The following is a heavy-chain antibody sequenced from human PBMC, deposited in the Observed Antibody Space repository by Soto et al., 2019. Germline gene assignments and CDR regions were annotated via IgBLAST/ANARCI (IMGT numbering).Heavy chain of an antibody. V-gene: IGHV1-18*01. D-gene: IGHD5-12*01. J-gene: IGHJ5*02. CDR1: GYTFFTYD. CDR2: ISTYSGDT. Sequence: QVPLVQSGVEVKTPGASVKVSCQASGYTFFTYDISWVRQAPGQGLEWMGWISTYSGDTKYAQKFQGRVTMTTDTSTTTAYRELRSLRSDDTAVYYCARHHGPTTSENWFDPWGQGTLVTVSS. CDR3: ARHHGPTTSENWFDP.